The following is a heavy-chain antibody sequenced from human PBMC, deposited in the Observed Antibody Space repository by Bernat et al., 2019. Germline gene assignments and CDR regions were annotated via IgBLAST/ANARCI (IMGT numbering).Heavy chain of an antibody. CDR2: MSYDGSTQ. Sequence: QVHLVESGGGVVQPGGSLRLSCVASGFTFSYYGMHWVRQAPGKGLERVAIMSYDGSTQYYADSVKGRFTISRDNSKNTLYLQMNSLRAEDTAVYYCAKDRRIAASLDYWGQGTLVTVSS. D-gene: IGHD6-25*01. CDR1: GFTFSYYG. V-gene: IGHV3-30*18. J-gene: IGHJ4*02. CDR3: AKDRRIAASLDY.